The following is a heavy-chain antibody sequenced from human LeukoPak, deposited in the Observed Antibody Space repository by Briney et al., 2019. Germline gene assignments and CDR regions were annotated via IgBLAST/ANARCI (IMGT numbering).Heavy chain of an antibody. D-gene: IGHD4-17*01. CDR2: IGTSGDT. V-gene: IGHV3-64D*06. CDR1: GFIFSYYA. J-gene: IGHJ4*02. Sequence: GGSLRLSCSASGFIFSYYALHWVRQAPGKGLEYVSVIGTSGDTFYTDSVKDRFIISRDNSKNMVYLQMSSLRPEDTGVYFCGKDSLGAYSCLESWGQGTLVTVSS. CDR3: GKDSLGAYSCLES.